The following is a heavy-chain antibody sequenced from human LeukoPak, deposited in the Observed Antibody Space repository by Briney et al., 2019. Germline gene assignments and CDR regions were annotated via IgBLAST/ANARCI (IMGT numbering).Heavy chain of an antibody. Sequence: GGSLRLSCVASGFTFSTYGMSWVRQAPGKGLEWVSAISGSGGSTYYADSVKGRFTISRDNSKNTLYLQMNSLRAEDTAVYYCAKVRSGWSRAGPQPYYFDYWGQGTLVTVSS. CDR2: ISGSGGST. CDR1: GFTFSTYG. D-gene: IGHD6-19*01. J-gene: IGHJ4*02. CDR3: AKVRSGWSRAGPQPYYFDY. V-gene: IGHV3-23*01.